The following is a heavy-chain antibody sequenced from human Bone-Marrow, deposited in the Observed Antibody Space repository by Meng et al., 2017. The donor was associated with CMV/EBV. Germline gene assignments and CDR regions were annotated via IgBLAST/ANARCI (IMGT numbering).Heavy chain of an antibody. Sequence: SFSGYSWNYIRKHPGTGLEWIWELHHSGSTNYNPSLNLRVPISVDTSKNQFSLKLSSVTAADTAVYYCARGSTKGLIRFLEWLSFDYWGQGTLVTVSS. CDR1: SFSGYS. CDR2: LHHSGST. J-gene: IGHJ4*02. V-gene: IGHV4-34*01. CDR3: ARGSTKGLIRFLEWLSFDY. D-gene: IGHD3-3*01.